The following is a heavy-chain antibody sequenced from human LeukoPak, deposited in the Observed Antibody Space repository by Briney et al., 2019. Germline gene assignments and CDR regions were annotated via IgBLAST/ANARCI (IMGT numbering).Heavy chain of an antibody. CDR2: IYPGDSDT. CDR3: AKIVGGYSGYAPFDY. J-gene: IGHJ4*02. D-gene: IGHD5-12*01. CDR1: GYSFTNFW. V-gene: IGHV5-51*01. Sequence: GESLKISCKGSGYSFTNFWIGWVRQLPGKGLEWMGIIYPGDSDTRYSPSFEGQVTISADKSISTAYLQWSGLKASDTALYYCAKIVGGYSGYAPFDYWGQGTLVTVSS.